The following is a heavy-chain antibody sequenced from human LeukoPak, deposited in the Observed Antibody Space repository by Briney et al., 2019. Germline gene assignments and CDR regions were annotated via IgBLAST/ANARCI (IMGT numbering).Heavy chain of an antibody. Sequence: GGSLRLSCAASGFTFSNAWMSWVRQAPGKGLEWVGRIKSKTDGWTTDYAAPVKGRFTISRDDSKNTLYLQMNSLKTEDTAVYYCTTDQSAVAPKRWGDFDYWGQGTLVTVSS. V-gene: IGHV3-15*01. CDR2: IKSKTDGWTT. CDR3: TTDQSAVAPKRWGDFDY. J-gene: IGHJ4*02. CDR1: GFTFSNAW. D-gene: IGHD6-19*01.